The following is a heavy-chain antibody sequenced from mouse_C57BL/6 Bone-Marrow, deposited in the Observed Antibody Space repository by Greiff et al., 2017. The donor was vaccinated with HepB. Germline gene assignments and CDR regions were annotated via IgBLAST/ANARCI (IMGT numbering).Heavy chain of an antibody. CDR1: GYTFTSYW. V-gene: IGHV1-69*01. CDR3: ARSSTLLPDYYGSSYGYFDV. Sequence: QVQLQQSGAELVMPGASVKLSCKASGYTFTSYWMHWVKQRPGQGLEWIGEIDPSDSYTNYNQKFKGKSTLTVDKSSSTAYMQLSSLTSEDSAVYYCARSSTLLPDYYGSSYGYFDVWGTGTTVTVSS. CDR2: IDPSDSYT. D-gene: IGHD1-1*01. J-gene: IGHJ1*03.